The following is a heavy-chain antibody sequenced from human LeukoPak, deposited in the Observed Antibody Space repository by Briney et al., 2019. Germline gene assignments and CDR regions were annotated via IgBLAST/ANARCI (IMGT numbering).Heavy chain of an antibody. CDR1: GGSFSGYY. J-gene: IGHJ5*02. V-gene: IGHV4-34*01. D-gene: IGHD3-9*01. CDR3: AGLYYDILTGGPT. Sequence: SETLSLTCAVYGGSFSGYYWSWIRQPPGKGLEWIGEINHSGSTNYNPSLKSRVTISVDTSKNQFSLKLSSVTAADTAVYYCAGLYYDILTGGPTWGQGTLVTVSS. CDR2: INHSGST.